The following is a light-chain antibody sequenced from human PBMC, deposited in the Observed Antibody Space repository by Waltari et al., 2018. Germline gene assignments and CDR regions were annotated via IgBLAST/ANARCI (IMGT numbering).Light chain of an antibody. CDR1: SSDVDGFNF. Sequence: QSALTQPASMSGSPGQSIITSCTGTSSDVDGFNFFSWYQQYPDKPPKLIIYVVATRPAVVSRLFSGSRSDNTASLTISVLHAEDDADYYCSSDTSVNTRFGGGTKLTVL. J-gene: IGLJ2*01. CDR2: VVA. V-gene: IGLV2-14*03. CDR3: SSDTSVNTR.